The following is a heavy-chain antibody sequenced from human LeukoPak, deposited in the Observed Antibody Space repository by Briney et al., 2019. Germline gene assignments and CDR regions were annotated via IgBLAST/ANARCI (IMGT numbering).Heavy chain of an antibody. CDR2: ISGSGDTT. CDR1: GFTFSSFA. V-gene: IGHV3-23*01. D-gene: IGHD6-13*01. CDR3: GTVHHSTSWYQLHY. J-gene: IGHJ4*02. Sequence: PGGSLRLSCAASGFTFSSFAMNWVRQAPGKGLEWVSIISGSGDTTHYTDSVKGRFTVSRDNSKNTLYLQMNSLRPEDTAHYYCGTVHHSTSWYQLHYWGQGTQVTISS.